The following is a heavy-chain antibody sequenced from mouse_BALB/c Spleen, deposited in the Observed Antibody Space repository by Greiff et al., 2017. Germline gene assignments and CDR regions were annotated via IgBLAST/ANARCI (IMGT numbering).Heavy chain of an antibody. CDR2: IRNKANGYTT. Sequence: EVMLVESGGGLVQPGGSLRLSCATSGFTFTDYYMSWVRQPPGKALEWLGFIRNKANGYTTEYSASVKGRFTISRDNSQSILYLQMNTLRAEDSATYYCARANWDYAMDYWGQGTSVTVSS. D-gene: IGHD4-1*01. CDR3: ARANWDYAMDY. J-gene: IGHJ4*01. V-gene: IGHV7-3*02. CDR1: GFTFTDYY.